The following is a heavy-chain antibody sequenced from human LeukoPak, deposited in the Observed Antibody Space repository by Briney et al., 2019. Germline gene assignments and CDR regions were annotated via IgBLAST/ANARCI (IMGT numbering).Heavy chain of an antibody. J-gene: IGHJ6*03. Sequence: EASVKVSCKASGYTFTSYGISWVRQAPGQGLEWMGWISAYNGNTNSAQKFQGRVTMTTDTPTTTAYMELRSLRSDDTAVYYCARGPAYSNYGASYYYYMVVWGKGTTVTVSS. CDR1: GYTFTSYG. V-gene: IGHV1-18*01. D-gene: IGHD4-11*01. CDR3: ARGPAYSNYGASYYYYMVV. CDR2: ISAYNGNT.